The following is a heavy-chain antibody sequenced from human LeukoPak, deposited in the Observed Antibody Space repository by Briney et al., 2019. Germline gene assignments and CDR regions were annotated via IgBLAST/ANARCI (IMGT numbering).Heavy chain of an antibody. J-gene: IGHJ3*02. V-gene: IGHV3-48*04. D-gene: IGHD3-3*01. CDR3: AREGLRFLEWLHDAFDI. Sequence: PGGSLRLSCAASGFTFSSYSMNWVRQAPGKGLEWVSYISSSSSTIYYADSVKGRFTISRDNAKNSLYLQMNSLRAEDTAVYYCAREGLRFLEWLHDAFDIWGQGTMVTVSS. CDR1: GFTFSSYS. CDR2: ISSSSSTI.